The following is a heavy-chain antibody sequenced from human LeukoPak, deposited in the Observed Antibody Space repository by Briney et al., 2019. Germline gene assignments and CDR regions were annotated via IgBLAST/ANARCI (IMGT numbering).Heavy chain of an antibody. CDR2: ISGSGGST. V-gene: IGHV3-23*01. J-gene: IGHJ5*02. D-gene: IGHD5-24*01. CDR1: GFTFSSYA. Sequence: GGSLRLSCAASGFTFSSYAMSWVRQAPRKGLEWVSAISGSGGSTYYADSVKGRFTISRDNSKNTLYLQINSLRAEDTAVYYCARDIDGLNWFDPWGQGTLVTVSS. CDR3: ARDIDGLNWFDP.